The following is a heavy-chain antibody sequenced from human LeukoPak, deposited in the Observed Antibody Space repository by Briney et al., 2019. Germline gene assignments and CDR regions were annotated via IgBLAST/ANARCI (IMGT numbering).Heavy chain of an antibody. V-gene: IGHV3-7*01. CDR2: IKQDGSEK. Sequence: GGPLRLSCAASGFTFSSYWMSWVRQAPGKGLEWVANIKQDGSEKYYVDSVKGRFTISRDNAKNSLYLQMNSLRAEDTAVYYCARVVEVPAAQYYYYYYYMDVWGKGTTVTVSS. CDR1: GFTFSSYW. CDR3: ARVVEVPAAQYYYYYYYMDV. D-gene: IGHD2-2*01. J-gene: IGHJ6*03.